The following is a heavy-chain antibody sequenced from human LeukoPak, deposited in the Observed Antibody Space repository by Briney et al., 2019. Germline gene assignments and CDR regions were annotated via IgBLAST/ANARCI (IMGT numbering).Heavy chain of an antibody. Sequence: PGGSLRLSCAASGFTFSDYYMSWLRQAPGKGLEWVSAISGSGGSTYYADSVKGRFTISRDNSKNTLYLQMNSLRAEDTAVYYCAKGGGPHSSSCAGCLGYWGQGTLVTVSS. CDR1: GFTFSDYY. CDR3: AKGGGPHSSSCAGCLGY. D-gene: IGHD6-13*01. V-gene: IGHV3-23*01. CDR2: ISGSGGST. J-gene: IGHJ4*02.